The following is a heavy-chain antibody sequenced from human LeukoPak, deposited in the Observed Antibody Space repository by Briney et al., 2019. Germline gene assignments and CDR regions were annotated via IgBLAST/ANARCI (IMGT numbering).Heavy chain of an antibody. CDR1: GGSISSYY. V-gene: IGHV4-59*04. D-gene: IGHD1-26*01. CDR2: IYYSGST. CDR3: ARHGGSDLDVGYFDY. Sequence: SETLSLTCTVSGGSISSYYWSWIRQPPGKGLEWIGSIYYSGSTYYNPSLKSRVTISVDTSKNQFSLKLSSVTAADTAVYYCARHGGSDLDVGYFDYWGQGTLVTVSS. J-gene: IGHJ4*02.